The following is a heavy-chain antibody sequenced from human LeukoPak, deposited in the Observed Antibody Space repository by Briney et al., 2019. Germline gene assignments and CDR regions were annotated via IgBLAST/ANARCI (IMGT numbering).Heavy chain of an antibody. CDR1: GYTFTSYG. V-gene: IGHV3-23*01. Sequence: SCKASGYTFTSYGISWVRQAPGKGLECVSAIDRGVGSTYYADSVKGRFTISRDNSKNTLYLQMNNLRVDDTAVYYCAKKGQADDGGKPDWGQGTLVTVSS. CDR3: AKKGQADDGGKPD. J-gene: IGHJ4*02. CDR2: IDRGVGST.